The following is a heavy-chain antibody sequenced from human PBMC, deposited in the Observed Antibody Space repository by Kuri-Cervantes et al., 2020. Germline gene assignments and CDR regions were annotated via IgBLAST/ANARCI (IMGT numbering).Heavy chain of an antibody. CDR2: ISSSGSAI. CDR1: GGPFSNYY. J-gene: IGHJ6*03. CDR3: AKGAFGGVLYYYYYMDV. Sequence: LSLTCAVSGGPFSNYYWTWIRQSPEKGLEWVSYISSSGSAIYYADSVKGRFTISRDNAKDSLYLQMNSLRAEDTAVYYCAKGAFGGVLYYYYYMDVWGKGTTVTVSS. V-gene: IGHV3-11*01. D-gene: IGHD3-16*01.